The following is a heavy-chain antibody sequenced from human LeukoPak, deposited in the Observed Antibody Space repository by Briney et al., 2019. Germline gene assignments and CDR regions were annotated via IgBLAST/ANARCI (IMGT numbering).Heavy chain of an antibody. CDR3: AGYGSGSYPYYGMDV. CDR1: GGTFSSYA. J-gene: IGHJ6*02. Sequence: GASVKVSCKASGGTFSSYAISWVRQAPGQGLEWMGGIIPIFGTANYAQKSQGRVTITADESTSTAYMELSSLRSEDTAVYYCAGYGSGSYPYYGMDVWGQGTTVTVSS. D-gene: IGHD3-10*01. CDR2: IIPIFGTA. V-gene: IGHV1-69*13.